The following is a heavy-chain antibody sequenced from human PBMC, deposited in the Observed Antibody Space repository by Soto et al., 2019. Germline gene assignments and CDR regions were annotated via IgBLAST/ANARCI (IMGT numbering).Heavy chain of an antibody. V-gene: IGHV4-30-4*01. J-gene: IGHJ4*02. Sequence: PSETLSLTCTVSGDSISSGNYYWSWIRQPPGEGLEWIGYIYYSGGAYYNPSLKSRVTISVDTSKNQFSLKLSSVTAADTAVYYCARAYMTTVTKIDYWGQGTLVTVSS. CDR2: IYYSGGA. CDR1: GDSISSGNYY. CDR3: ARAYMTTVTKIDY. D-gene: IGHD4-17*01.